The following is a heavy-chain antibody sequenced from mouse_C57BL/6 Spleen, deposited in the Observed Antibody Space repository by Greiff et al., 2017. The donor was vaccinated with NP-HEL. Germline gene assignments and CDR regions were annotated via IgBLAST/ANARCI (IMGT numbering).Heavy chain of an antibody. CDR1: GYTFTDYE. CDR3: TGTFYYFGG. V-gene: IGHV1-15*01. Sequence: VQLQQSGAELVRPGASVTLSCKASGYTFTDYEMHWVKQTPVHGLEWIGAIDPETGGTAYNQKFKGKAILTADKSSSTAYMELRSLTSEDSAVYCCTGTFYYFGGWGQGTTLTVSS. CDR2: IDPETGGT. J-gene: IGHJ2*01.